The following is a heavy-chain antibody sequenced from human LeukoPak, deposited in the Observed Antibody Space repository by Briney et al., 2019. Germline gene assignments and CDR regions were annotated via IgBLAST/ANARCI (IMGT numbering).Heavy chain of an antibody. Sequence: PGGSLRLSCAASGFTFSSYGMHWVRQAPGKGLEWVAVIFYDGSKQYYADSVKGRFTISRDNSNNTLYLQMNSLRAEDTAVYYCAKRGDAYNFGHWGQGTLVTVSS. CDR3: AKRGDAYNFGH. V-gene: IGHV3-30*18. J-gene: IGHJ4*02. CDR1: GFTFSSYG. D-gene: IGHD5-24*01. CDR2: IFYDGSKQ.